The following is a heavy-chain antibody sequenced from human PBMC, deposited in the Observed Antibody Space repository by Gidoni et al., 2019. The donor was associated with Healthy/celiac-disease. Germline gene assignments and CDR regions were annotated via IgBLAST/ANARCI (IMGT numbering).Heavy chain of an antibody. Sequence: EVQLVESGGGLVRPGGSLRLSCAASGFPFSRYSMNWVRQAPGKGLEWVSSISSSSSYIYYADSVKGRFTISRDNAKNSLYLQMNSLRAEDTAVYYCARGGITIFGVARDWFDPWGQGTLVTVSS. CDR1: GFPFSRYS. V-gene: IGHV3-21*01. J-gene: IGHJ5*02. D-gene: IGHD3-3*01. CDR3: ARGGITIFGVARDWFDP. CDR2: ISSSSSYI.